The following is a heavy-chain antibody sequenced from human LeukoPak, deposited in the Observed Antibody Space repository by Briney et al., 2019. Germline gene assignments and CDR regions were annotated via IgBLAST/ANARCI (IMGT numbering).Heavy chain of an antibody. D-gene: IGHD5-18*01. V-gene: IGHV3-7*05. Sequence: GGSLRLSCAASGFTFSDYWMTWVRQAPGKGLQWVAHIKGDGSDKYYVDSLKGRFTISRDNAKTSLYLQMDSLRAEDTAVYYCAKDDDLDTAMVCFDYWGQGTLVTVSS. CDR2: IKGDGSDK. CDR3: AKDDDLDTAMVCFDY. J-gene: IGHJ4*02. CDR1: GFTFSDYW.